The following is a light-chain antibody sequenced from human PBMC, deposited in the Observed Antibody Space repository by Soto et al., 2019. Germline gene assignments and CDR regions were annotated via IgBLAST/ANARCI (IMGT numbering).Light chain of an antibody. CDR3: VQGTHCPRT. J-gene: IGKJ1*01. CDR1: ASLVFSDGNTY. V-gene: IGKV2-30*01. CDR2: KDS. Sequence: DVVMTQSPLFLPVTLGQPASSSCRSSASLVFSDGNTYLPWLHQRPGQSPRPLIYKDSKRGSVVQASFSGGGVGADFTLKISSVEAECVGLYYCVQGTHCPRTFGQGTKVEIK.